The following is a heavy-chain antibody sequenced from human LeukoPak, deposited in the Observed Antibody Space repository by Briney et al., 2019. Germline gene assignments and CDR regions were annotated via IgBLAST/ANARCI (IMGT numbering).Heavy chain of an antibody. CDR2: INPNSDGT. V-gene: IGHV1-2*02. CDR3: ARAPPYNILTGYRLFDY. Sequence: ASVKVSCKASGYTFTGYYMHWVRQAPGQGLKWMGWINPNSDGTKYTEKFQGRVTMTRDTSISTAYMEVSRLRSDDTAVYYCARAPPYNILTGYRLFDYWGQGTLVTVSS. D-gene: IGHD3-9*01. CDR1: GYTFTGYY. J-gene: IGHJ4*02.